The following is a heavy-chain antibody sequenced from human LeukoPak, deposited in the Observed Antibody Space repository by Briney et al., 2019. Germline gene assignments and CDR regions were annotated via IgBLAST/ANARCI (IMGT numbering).Heavy chain of an antibody. D-gene: IGHD2-15*01. CDR2: ISAYNGNT. CDR1: GYTFTSYG. V-gene: IGHV1-18*01. J-gene: IGHJ3*02. CDR3: ARDSYCSGDSCPGAFDI. Sequence: ASVKVSCKASGYTFTSYGISWVRQAPGQGLEWMGWISAYNGNTNYAQKVQGRVTMTTDTSTTTAYMELRSLRSDDTAVYYCARDSYCSGDSCPGAFDIWGQGTMVTVSS.